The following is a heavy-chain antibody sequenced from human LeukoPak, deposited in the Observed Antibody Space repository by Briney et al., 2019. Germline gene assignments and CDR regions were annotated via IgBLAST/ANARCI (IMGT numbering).Heavy chain of an antibody. CDR1: GFTFSSYW. CDR2: IKQDGSEK. V-gene: IGHV3-7*01. CDR3: ARDRVPGYYGSVSYVY. D-gene: IGHD3-10*01. Sequence: PGGSLRLSCAASGFTFSSYWMSWVRQAPGKGLGWVANIKQDGSEKYYVDSVRGRFSISRDSATHSLYLQMNSLRAEDTAVYYCARDRVPGYYGSVSYVYWGQGTLVTVSS. J-gene: IGHJ4*02.